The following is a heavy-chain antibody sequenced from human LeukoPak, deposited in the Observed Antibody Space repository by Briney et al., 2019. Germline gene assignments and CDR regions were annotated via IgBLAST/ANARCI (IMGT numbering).Heavy chain of an antibody. D-gene: IGHD3/OR15-3a*01. V-gene: IGHV3-15*07. CDR3: TTDHRGPIGLVTLN. CDR2: IKSKTDGGTT. CDR1: GFTFSNAW. J-gene: IGHJ4*02. Sequence: GGSLRLSCEASGFTFSNAWMNWVRQAPGKGLEWVGRIKSKTDGGTTDYAAPVKGRFTISRDDSKNTLYLQMNSLKTEDTAVYYCTTDHRGPIGLVTLNWGQGTLVTVSS.